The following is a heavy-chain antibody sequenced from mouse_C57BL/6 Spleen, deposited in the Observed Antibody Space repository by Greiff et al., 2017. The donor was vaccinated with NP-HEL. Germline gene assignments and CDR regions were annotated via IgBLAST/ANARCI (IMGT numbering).Heavy chain of an antibody. V-gene: IGHV5-4*01. CDR3: ARDYGSSVAWFAY. Sequence: EVKVVESGGGLVKPGGSLKLSCAASGFTFSSYAMSWVRQTPEKRLEWVATISDGGSYTYYPDNVKGRFTISRDNAKNNLYLQMSHLKSEDTAMYYCARDYGSSVAWFAYWGQGTLVTVSA. CDR1: GFTFSSYA. J-gene: IGHJ3*01. CDR2: ISDGGSYT. D-gene: IGHD1-1*01.